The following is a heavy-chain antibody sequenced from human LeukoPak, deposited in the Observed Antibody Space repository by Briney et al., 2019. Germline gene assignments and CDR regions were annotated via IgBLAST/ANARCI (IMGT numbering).Heavy chain of an antibody. CDR3: ARDRLLRFLEWIDY. D-gene: IGHD3-3*01. V-gene: IGHV4-34*01. CDR1: GGSISSYY. J-gene: IGHJ4*02. CDR2: INESGSA. Sequence: SETLSLTCTVSGGSISSYYWSWIRQPPGMGLEWIGEINESGSANYNPSLKSRVTMSVGTSKNQFSLKLSSVTAADTAVYYCARDRLLRFLEWIDYWGQGTLVTVSS.